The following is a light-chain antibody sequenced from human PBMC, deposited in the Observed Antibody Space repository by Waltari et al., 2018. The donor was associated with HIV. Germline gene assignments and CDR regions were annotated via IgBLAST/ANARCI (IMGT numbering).Light chain of an antibody. Sequence: QSALTQPASVSVSPGQSITFSCIGTSSAVGDYNSVSWYQQLPGKAPRLMSYDVSMRPSGGSTLLSGSKSGNTASLTISVLQADDEADYYCCSYAGSSTYVFGTGTKVTVL. J-gene: IGLJ1*01. CDR1: SSAVGDYNS. V-gene: IGLV2-23*02. CDR2: DVS. CDR3: CSYAGSSTYV.